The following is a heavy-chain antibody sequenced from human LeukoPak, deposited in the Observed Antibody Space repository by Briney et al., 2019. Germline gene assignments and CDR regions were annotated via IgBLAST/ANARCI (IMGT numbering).Heavy chain of an antibody. J-gene: IGHJ4*02. CDR1: GDSVSSNNGA. V-gene: IGHV6-1*01. CDR3: ARDVGTTGWHTFDY. CDR2: TYYRSKWYN. D-gene: IGHD3-9*01. Sequence: SQTLSLTCAISGDSVSSNNGAWNWIRQSPSRGLEWLGRTYYRSKWYNDYAESLISRITISPVTSKNQFSLQLYSVTPEDTAVYYCARDVGTTGWHTFDYWGQGTLVSVSS.